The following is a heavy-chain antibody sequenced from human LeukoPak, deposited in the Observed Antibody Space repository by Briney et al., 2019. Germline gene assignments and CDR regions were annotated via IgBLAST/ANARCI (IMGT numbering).Heavy chain of an antibody. CDR1: GFTFSNYA. J-gene: IGHJ4*02. CDR3: ARDSTYYYDSGSSGPHYFDN. D-gene: IGHD3-10*01. Sequence: GGSLRLSCAASGFTFSNYAMHWVRQAPGKGLEWVSLISSGGTYAYYADSVKGRFTISRDNSKTTLYLQLNSLRAEDTAVYYCARDSTYYYDSGSSGPHYFDNWGQGTLVTVSS. V-gene: IGHV3-30*01. CDR2: ISSGGTYA.